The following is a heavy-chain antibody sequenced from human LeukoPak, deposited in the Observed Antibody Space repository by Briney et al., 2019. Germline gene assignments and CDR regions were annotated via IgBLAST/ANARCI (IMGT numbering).Heavy chain of an antibody. D-gene: IGHD3-22*01. CDR2: ISGSGGST. J-gene: IGHJ4*02. V-gene: IGHV3-23*01. CDR1: GFTSSSYA. Sequence: PGGSLRLSCAASGFTSSSYAMSWVRQAPGKGLEWVSAISGSGGSTYYADSVKGRFTISRDNSKNTLYLQMNSLRAEDTAVYYCAKDAGPYYYDSSGYYYFDYWGQGTLVTVSS. CDR3: AKDAGPYYYDSSGYYYFDY.